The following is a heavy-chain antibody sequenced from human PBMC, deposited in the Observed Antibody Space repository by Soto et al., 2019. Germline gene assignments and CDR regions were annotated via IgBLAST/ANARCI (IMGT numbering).Heavy chain of an antibody. CDR3: ARGPAIVLVPAAMNYYYGMDV. V-gene: IGHV3-30*03. Sequence: QVQLVESGGGVVQPGRSLSLSCAASGFTFSSYGMHWVRQAPGKGLEWVAVISYDGSNKYYADSVKGRFTISRDNSKNALDLQMNSRRAEDTAVYYCARGPAIVLVPAAMNYYYGMDVWGQGTKVTVSS. J-gene: IGHJ6*02. CDR2: ISYDGSNK. CDR1: GFTFSSYG. D-gene: IGHD2-2*01.